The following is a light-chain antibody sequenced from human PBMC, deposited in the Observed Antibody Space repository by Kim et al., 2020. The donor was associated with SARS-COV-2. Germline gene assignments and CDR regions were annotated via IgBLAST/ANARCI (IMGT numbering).Light chain of an antibody. CDR1: RSVRKN. CDR2: GAS. Sequence: MSPGERATLSCRAGRSVRKNLVWYQQKPGQVPRLLIDGASTRATGIPARFSGSGSGTDFTLTISSLQPEDFAIYYCQQYDNWAGTFGQGTKVDIK. J-gene: IGKJ1*01. V-gene: IGKV3-15*01. CDR3: QQYDNWAGT.